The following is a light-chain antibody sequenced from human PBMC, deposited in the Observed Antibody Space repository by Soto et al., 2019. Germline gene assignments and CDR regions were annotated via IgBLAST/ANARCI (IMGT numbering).Light chain of an antibody. J-gene: IGKJ1*01. CDR1: QSVSSSY. CDR3: QQYGSSRWT. V-gene: IGKV3-20*01. Sequence: EIVLTKSQGTLSLSPGERATLSCRASQSVSSSYLAWYQQKPGQAPRLLIYGASSRATGIAARFSGSGSGTDFTLTISRLEPEDFAVYYCQQYGSSRWTFGQGTKVDI. CDR2: GAS.